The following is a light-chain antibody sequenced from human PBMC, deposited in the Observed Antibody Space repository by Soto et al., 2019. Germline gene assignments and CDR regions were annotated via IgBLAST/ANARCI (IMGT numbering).Light chain of an antibody. V-gene: IGKV2-28*01. CDR1: QSLLHSNGYNY. Sequence: DIVMTQSPLSLPVTPGEPASISCRSSQSLLHSNGYNYLDWYLQKPVQSPQLLIYLGSNRASGVPDRFSGSGSGTDFTLKISRVEAEDVGVYYCMQALQTPPSTFGQGTRLEIK. CDR3: MQALQTPPST. J-gene: IGKJ5*01. CDR2: LGS.